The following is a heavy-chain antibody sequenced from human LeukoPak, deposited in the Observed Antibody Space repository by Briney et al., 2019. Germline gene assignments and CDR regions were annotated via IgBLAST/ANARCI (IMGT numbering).Heavy chain of an antibody. V-gene: IGHV1-24*01. J-gene: IGHJ6*03. D-gene: IGHD2-2*01. Sequence: ASVKVSCKVSGLTLADLSMHWVRQAPGKGLEWVGGFERKNGDTIYAQRFRGRVTLTEDTSTGTAYMDLSSLSADDTAVYYCATGVFCATTTCPGYQHYYYFMDVWGKGTTVTVSS. CDR1: GLTLADLS. CDR3: ATGVFCATTTCPGYQHYYYFMDV. CDR2: FERKNGDT.